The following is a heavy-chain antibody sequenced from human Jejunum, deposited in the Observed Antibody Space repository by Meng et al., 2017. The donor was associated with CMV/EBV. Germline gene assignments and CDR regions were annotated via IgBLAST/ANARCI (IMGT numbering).Heavy chain of an antibody. CDR3: ARVWQLSPHYYYYGMDI. Sequence: SSGSYDWSWIRQPPGKGLDWIGYIYYTGSTKYNPSLKSRVTISVDTSKNQFSLKLSSVTAADTAMYYCARVWQLSPHYYYYGMDIWGQGTTVTVSS. J-gene: IGHJ6*02. V-gene: IGHV4-61*01. D-gene: IGHD3-16*02. CDR1: SSGSYD. CDR2: IYYTGST.